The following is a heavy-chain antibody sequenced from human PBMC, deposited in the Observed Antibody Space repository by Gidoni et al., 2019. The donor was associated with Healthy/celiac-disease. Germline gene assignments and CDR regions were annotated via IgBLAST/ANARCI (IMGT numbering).Heavy chain of an antibody. V-gene: IGHV4-59*01. CDR1: GDSLSSYY. CDR2: SYYSGST. D-gene: IGHD1-1*01. CDR3: ARDKTGTYYYYYGMDV. Sequence: QVQLQESGPGLVTPSQPLSLTSTDSGDSLSSYYWSWIRQPPGTGLEVIGYSYYSGSTNYNPSLKSRVTISVDTSKTQFSLKLSSVTAADTAVYYCARDKTGTYYYYYGMDVWGKGTTVTVSS. J-gene: IGHJ6*04.